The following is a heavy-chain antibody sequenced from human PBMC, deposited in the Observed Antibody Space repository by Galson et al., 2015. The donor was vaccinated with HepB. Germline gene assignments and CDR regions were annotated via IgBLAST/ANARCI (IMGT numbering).Heavy chain of an antibody. CDR3: ATVGSESGLFPACDY. CDR2: FDPEDGET. Sequence: SVKVSCKVSGYTLTELSMHWVRQAPGKGLEWMGGFDPEDGETIYAQKFQGRVTMTEDTSTDTAYMELSSLRSEDTAVYYCATVGSESGLFPACDYWGQGTLVTVSS. D-gene: IGHD3-22*01. J-gene: IGHJ4*02. V-gene: IGHV1-24*01. CDR1: GYTLTELS.